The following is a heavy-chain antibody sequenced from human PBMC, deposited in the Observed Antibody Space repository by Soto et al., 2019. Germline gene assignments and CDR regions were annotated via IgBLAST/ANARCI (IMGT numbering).Heavy chain of an antibody. CDR2: IWYDETNK. D-gene: IGHD2-21*02. CDR3: AREYCGGDCYNDY. Sequence: QVQLVESGGGVVQPGRSLRLSCAASGFTFSSFGMHWVRQAPGKGLEWVAVIWYDETNKYYADSVKGRFTICRDNSKSRLYLQMNNLGVEDTAIYYCAREYCGGDCYNDYWGQGTLVTVSS. CDR1: GFTFSSFG. J-gene: IGHJ4*02. V-gene: IGHV3-33*01.